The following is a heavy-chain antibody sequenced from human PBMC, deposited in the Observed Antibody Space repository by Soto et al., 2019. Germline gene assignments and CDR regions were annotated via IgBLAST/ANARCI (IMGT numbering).Heavy chain of an antibody. CDR1: GFSFSSYA. V-gene: IGHV3-23*01. J-gene: IGHJ4*02. D-gene: IGHD3-10*01. CDR3: AKNPTITMVRRVLMFHY. CDR2: ISGSGGST. Sequence: EVQLLESGGGLVLPGGSLRLSCAATGFSFSSYAMSWVRQAPGKGLEWVSGISGSGGSTYDADSVKGRFTISRDNSKNTLYLQMSSLRAEDTAVYYCAKNPTITMVRRVLMFHYWGQGTLVTVSS.